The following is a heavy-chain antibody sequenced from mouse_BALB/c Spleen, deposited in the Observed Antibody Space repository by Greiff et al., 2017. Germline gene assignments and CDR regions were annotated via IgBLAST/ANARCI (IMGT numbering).Heavy chain of an antibody. Sequence: QVQLQQSGPGLVQPSQSLSITCTVSGFSLTSYGVHWVRQSPGKGLEWLGVIWSGGSTDYNAAFISRLSISKDNSKSQVFFKMNSLQANDTAIYYCARRGYYYGSTTPYIYAMDYWGQGTSVTVSS. CDR2: IWSGGST. J-gene: IGHJ4*01. D-gene: IGHD1-1*01. V-gene: IGHV2-2*02. CDR1: GFSLTSYG. CDR3: ARRGYYYGSTTPYIYAMDY.